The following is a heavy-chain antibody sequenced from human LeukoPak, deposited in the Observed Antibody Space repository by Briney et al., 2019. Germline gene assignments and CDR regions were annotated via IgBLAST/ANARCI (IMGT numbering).Heavy chain of an antibody. CDR2: INPSGGST. CDR1: GYTFTSYD. D-gene: IGHD2-21*02. CDR3: ARDHYHKIHSVMVTAPDY. Sequence: GASVKVSCKASGYTFTSYDINWVRQATGQGLEWMGIINPSGGSTSYAQKFQGRVTMTRDMSTSTVYMELSSLRSEDAAVYYCARDHYHKIHSVMVTAPDYWGQGTLVIVSS. J-gene: IGHJ4*02. V-gene: IGHV1-46*01.